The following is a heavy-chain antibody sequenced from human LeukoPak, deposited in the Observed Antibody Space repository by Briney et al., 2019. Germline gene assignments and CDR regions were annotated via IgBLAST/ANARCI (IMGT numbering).Heavy chain of an antibody. D-gene: IGHD5-12*01. Sequence: GGSLRLSCAASGFSFSTSPISWVRQPPGKGLEWVSAMNNGPGATFYRDSVRGRFTISSDGPKSTLYLQMNSLRAEDTGTYYCAKTHYDLLDVWGQGTTVTVSS. CDR3: AKTHYDLLDV. CDR1: GFSFSTSP. J-gene: IGHJ6*02. CDR2: MNNGPGAT. V-gene: IGHV3-23*01.